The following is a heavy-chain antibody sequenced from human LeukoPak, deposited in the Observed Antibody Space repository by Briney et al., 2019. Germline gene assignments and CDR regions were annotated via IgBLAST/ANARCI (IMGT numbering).Heavy chain of an antibody. V-gene: IGHV4-59*01. CDR1: GGSISSYY. CDR3: ARIPVDRYCSSTSCYYFDY. Sequence: SETLSHTCTVSGGSISSYYWSWIRQPPGKGLEWIGYIYYSGSTNYNPSLKSRVTISVDTSKNQFSLKLSSVTAADTAVYYCARIPVDRYCSSTSCYYFDYWGQGTLVTVSS. J-gene: IGHJ4*02. D-gene: IGHD2-2*01. CDR2: IYYSGST.